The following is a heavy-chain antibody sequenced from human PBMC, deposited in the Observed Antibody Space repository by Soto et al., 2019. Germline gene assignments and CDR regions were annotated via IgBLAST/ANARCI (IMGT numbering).Heavy chain of an antibody. CDR3: AAMSRESYYYGRDV. Sequence: EVQLLESGGGLVQPGGSLRLSCAASGFTFSSYAMSWVRQAPGKGLEWVSAISGSGGSTYYADSVKGRFTISRDNSKNTRDLQMNSLRAEDTAVYDCAAMSRESYYYGRDVWGQGTTVTVSS. V-gene: IGHV3-23*01. D-gene: IGHD3-10*01. CDR1: GFTFSSYA. CDR2: ISGSGGST. J-gene: IGHJ6*02.